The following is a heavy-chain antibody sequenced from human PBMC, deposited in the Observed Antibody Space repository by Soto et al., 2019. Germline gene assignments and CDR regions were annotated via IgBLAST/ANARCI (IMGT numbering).Heavy chain of an antibody. D-gene: IGHD3-10*01. CDR1: GFTFSSYG. Sequence: GGSLRLSCAASGFTFSSYGMNWVRQAPGKGLEWVSYISSSSSTIYYADSVKGRFTISRDNAKNSLYLQMNSLRAEDTAVYYCARGKSYFDSGSLYGFLGWGQGTLVTVSS. V-gene: IGHV3-48*01. CDR3: ARGKSYFDSGSLYGFLG. J-gene: IGHJ4*02. CDR2: ISSSSSTI.